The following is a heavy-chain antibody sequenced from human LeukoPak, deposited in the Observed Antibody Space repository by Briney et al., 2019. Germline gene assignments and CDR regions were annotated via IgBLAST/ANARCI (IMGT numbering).Heavy chain of an antibody. V-gene: IGHV4-38-2*02. CDR2: IINSGSN. J-gene: IGHJ3*02. CDR3: ARVRSSSCYDAFDI. Sequence: SENLSLTCTVSGCSISSGYYWCWIQQPPGKGLERVGSIINSGSNYYNPSLKSRVAISVVTSKAQFCLKLSYVTAVDTAVYYCARVRSSSCYDAFDIWGQGTMVTVSS. D-gene: IGHD2-2*01. CDR1: GCSISSGYY.